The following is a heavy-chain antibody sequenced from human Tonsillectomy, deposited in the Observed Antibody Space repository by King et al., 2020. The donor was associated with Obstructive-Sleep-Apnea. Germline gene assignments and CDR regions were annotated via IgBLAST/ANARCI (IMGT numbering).Heavy chain of an antibody. Sequence: QLVQSGAEVKKPGASVKVSCKASGYTFTNYPITWVRQAPGQGLEWMGWISTYNGNTNYAQKIQGRLTLTTDTSTRTAYMELRSLRSDDTAVYYCARVELVPDVVWVQGTLVTVSS. CDR3: ARVELVPDVV. D-gene: IGHD2-2*01. CDR2: ISTYNGNT. CDR1: GYTFTNYP. V-gene: IGHV1-18*04. J-gene: IGHJ4*02.